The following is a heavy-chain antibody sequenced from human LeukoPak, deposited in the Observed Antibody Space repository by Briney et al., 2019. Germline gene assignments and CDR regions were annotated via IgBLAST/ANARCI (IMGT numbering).Heavy chain of an antibody. Sequence: SETLSLTCTVSGGSIGSSSYYWGWIRQPPGKGLEWIGSIYYSGSTYYNPSLKSRVTISVDTSKNQFSLKLSSVTAADTAVYHCARERNSVISDAFDIWGQGTMVTVSS. CDR1: GGSIGSSSYY. V-gene: IGHV4-39*07. CDR3: ARERNSVISDAFDI. CDR2: IYYSGST. J-gene: IGHJ3*02. D-gene: IGHD4-23*01.